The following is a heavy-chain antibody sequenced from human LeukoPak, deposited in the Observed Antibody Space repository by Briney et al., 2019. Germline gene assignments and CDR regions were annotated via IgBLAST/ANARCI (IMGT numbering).Heavy chain of an antibody. V-gene: IGHV1-8*01. Sequence: ASVKVSCKASGYTFTSYDINWVRQATGQGLEWMGWMNPNSGNTGYAQKFQGRVTMTRSTSISTAYMELSSLRSEDTAVYYCARAPARLSRFGELFRDAKYWFDPWGQGTLVTVSS. D-gene: IGHD3-10*01. CDR1: GYTFTSYD. CDR2: MNPNSGNT. CDR3: ARAPARLSRFGELFRDAKYWFDP. J-gene: IGHJ5*02.